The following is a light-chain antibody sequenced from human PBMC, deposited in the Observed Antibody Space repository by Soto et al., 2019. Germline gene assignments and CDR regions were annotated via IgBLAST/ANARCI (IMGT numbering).Light chain of an antibody. CDR1: SSDVVGYNY. Sequence: QSALTQPASVSGSPGQPITISCTRTSSDVVGYNYVSWYQHHPGKAPKLMIFDVSNRPSGVSNRFSGSKSGNTASLTISGLQPEDEADYYCSSYTTSNTRQIVFGTGTKVTVL. CDR2: DVS. J-gene: IGLJ1*01. V-gene: IGLV2-14*03. CDR3: SSYTTSNTRQIV.